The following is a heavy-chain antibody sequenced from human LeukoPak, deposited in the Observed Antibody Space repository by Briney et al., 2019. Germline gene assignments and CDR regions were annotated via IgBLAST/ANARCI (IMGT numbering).Heavy chain of an antibody. J-gene: IGHJ3*02. CDR3: ARVDSSVDAFDI. Sequence: SETLSLTCTVSGGSISSYYWSWIRQPPGKGLEWIGYIYYSGSTNYNPSLKSRVTISVDTPKNQFSLKLSSVTAADTAVYYCARVDSSVDAFDIWGQGTMVTVSS. CDR2: IYYSGST. D-gene: IGHD3-22*01. CDR1: GGSISSYY. V-gene: IGHV4-59*01.